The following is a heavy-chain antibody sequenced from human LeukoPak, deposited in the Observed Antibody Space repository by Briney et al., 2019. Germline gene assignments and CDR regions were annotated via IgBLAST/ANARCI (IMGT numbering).Heavy chain of an antibody. CDR1: GYTFTSYD. J-gene: IGHJ5*02. CDR3: ARGYNYGGSSGYYFSSTWFDP. D-gene: IGHD3-22*01. CDR2: MNPNSGNT. V-gene: IGHV1-8*03. Sequence: ASVKVSCKASGYTFTSYDINWVRQATGQGLEWMGWMNPNSGNTGYAQKFQGRVTITRNNSISTAYMELSSLRSEDTAVYYCARGYNYGGSSGYYFSSTWFDPWGQGTLVTVSS.